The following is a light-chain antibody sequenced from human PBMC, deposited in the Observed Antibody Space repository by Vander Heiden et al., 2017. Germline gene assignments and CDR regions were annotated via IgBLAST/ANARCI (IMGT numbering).Light chain of an antibody. CDR1: QGIRND. CDR2: AAS. Sequence: AIQMTQSPSSLSASVGDRVTITCRASQGIRNDLGWYQQKPGKAPKLLIYAASSLQGGFPSRFGGGGSGTDFPLTISSLQPEDFATYYCQQNYNSPWTFGQGTKVEIK. CDR3: QQNYNSPWT. V-gene: IGKV1-6*01. J-gene: IGKJ1*01.